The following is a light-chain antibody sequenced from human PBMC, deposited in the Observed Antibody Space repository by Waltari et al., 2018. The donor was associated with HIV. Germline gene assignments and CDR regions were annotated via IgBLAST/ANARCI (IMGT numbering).Light chain of an antibody. CDR1: SSDVGGYNY. V-gene: IGLV2-11*01. CDR3: CSYAGSYTLV. CDR2: DVS. Sequence: QSALTQPRSVSGSPGQSVTISCTGTSSDVGGYNYVSWYQQHPGKAPKLLIYDVSKLPSCVPDRFSGSKSGNTASLTISGLQAEDEADYYCCSYAGSYTLVFGGGTKLTVL. J-gene: IGLJ3*02.